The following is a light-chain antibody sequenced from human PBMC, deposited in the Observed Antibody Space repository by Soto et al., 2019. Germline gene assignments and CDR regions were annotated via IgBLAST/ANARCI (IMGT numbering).Light chain of an antibody. V-gene: IGKV3-20*01. J-gene: IGKJ2*01. CDR2: GAS. CDR3: QQYGY. CDR1: QSVSSSY. Sequence: EIVLTQSPGALSLSPGERATLSCRASQSVSSSYLAWYQQKPGQAPSLLIYGASSRGTGIPDRFSGSGSGTDFTLTISRLEPEGFAVYYCQQYGYVGQGTKLEIK.